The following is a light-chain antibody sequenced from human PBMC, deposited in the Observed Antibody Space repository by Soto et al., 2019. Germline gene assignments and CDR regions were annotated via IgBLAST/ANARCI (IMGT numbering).Light chain of an antibody. CDR3: QQYNEWPET. J-gene: IGKJ1*01. CDR1: QTVSSN. Sequence: EIVMTQSPATLSVSPGERATLSCRASQTVSSNLAWYQQKPGQAPRLLIYGASTRATDVPARFSGTRSGTEFTLAISRLQSEDFAVYYCQQYNEWPETFGHGTRVEI. V-gene: IGKV3-15*01. CDR2: GAS.